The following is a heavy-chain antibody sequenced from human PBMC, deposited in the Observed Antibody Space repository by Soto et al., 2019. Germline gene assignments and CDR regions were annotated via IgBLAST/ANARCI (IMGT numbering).Heavy chain of an antibody. CDR3: AKSLLFVDHAYMDV. D-gene: IGHD2-21*01. J-gene: IGHJ6*03. CDR2: IIPIQGTA. Sequence: QVQLVQSGAEVKKPGSSVKVSCEASGGSFISYSFTWVRQAPGQGLEWMGRIIPIQGTASYALKFQDRVTITAYRSTKTVYMELRSLRPEDTALYFCAKSLLFVDHAYMDVWGKVTTVTVSS. CDR1: GGSFISYS. V-gene: IGHV1-69*08.